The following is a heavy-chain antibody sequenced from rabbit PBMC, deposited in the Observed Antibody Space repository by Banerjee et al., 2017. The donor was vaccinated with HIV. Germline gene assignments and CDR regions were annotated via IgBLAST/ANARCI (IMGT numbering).Heavy chain of an antibody. V-gene: IGHV1S45*01. D-gene: IGHD4-1*01. CDR2: IYAGSSGST. CDR3: ARDLAGVIGWNFDL. CDR1: FSFSSSYW. J-gene: IGHJ4*01. Sequence: FSFSSSYWICWVRQAPGKGLEWIACIYAGSSGSTYYASWAKGRFTISRTSSTTVALQMTSLTAADTATYFCARDLAGVIGWNFDLWGPGTLVTVS.